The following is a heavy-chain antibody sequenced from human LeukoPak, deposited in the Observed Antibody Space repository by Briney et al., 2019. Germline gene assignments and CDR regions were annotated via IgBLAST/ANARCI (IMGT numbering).Heavy chain of an antibody. CDR2: IYDSGDT. J-gene: IGHJ4*02. V-gene: IGHV3-53*03. Sequence: PGGSLRLSCAASGFTVSSSYMSWVRQAPGKGLECVSVIYDSGDTYHADSVKGRFTISRDTPRNTLYLQMNSLRAEDTAVYYCARAAYSGMTAGADSWGQGTLVTVSS. CDR3: ARAAYSGMTAGADS. CDR1: GFTVSSSY. D-gene: IGHD3-10*01.